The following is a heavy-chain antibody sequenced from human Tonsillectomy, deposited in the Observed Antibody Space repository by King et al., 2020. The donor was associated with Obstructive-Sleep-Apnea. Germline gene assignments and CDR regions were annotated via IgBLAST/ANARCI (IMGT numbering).Heavy chain of an antibody. Sequence: QLVQSGAEVKKPGESLRISCEGSGYSFTNYWITWVRQMPGKGLEWMGTIDPGDSYTNYSPSFQGHVTISADKSISTAYLQWSSLKASDTAIYYCARRFLGCCGTTSCSHFDYWGQGTLVTVPS. CDR2: IDPGDSYT. V-gene: IGHV5-10-1*01. CDR3: ARRFLGCCGTTSCSHFDY. J-gene: IGHJ4*02. D-gene: IGHD2-2*01. CDR1: GYSFTNYW.